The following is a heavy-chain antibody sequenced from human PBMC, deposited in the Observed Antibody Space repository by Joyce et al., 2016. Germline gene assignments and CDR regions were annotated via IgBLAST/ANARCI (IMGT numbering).Heavy chain of an antibody. V-gene: IGHV1-8*01. D-gene: IGHD7-27*01. Sequence: QVQLVQSGAEVKKPGASVKVSCKASGYTFTNFDINWVRQAPGQGLEWLGCMTPNSGNTGYAQNCQGRVTMTRDNSISTAYMELSSLRSEDTAVYVWARNKYGTGDFDFWGQGTPVTVSS. CDR1: GYTFTNFD. CDR3: ARNKYGTGDFDF. J-gene: IGHJ4*02. CDR2: MTPNSGNT.